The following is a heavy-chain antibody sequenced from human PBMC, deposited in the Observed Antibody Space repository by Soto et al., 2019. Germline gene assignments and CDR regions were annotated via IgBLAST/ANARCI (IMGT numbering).Heavy chain of an antibody. J-gene: IGHJ4*02. V-gene: IGHV1-2*04. Sequence: GTSVKVSCKDSGYTYTSYAMHWVRQAPGQGLEWMGWINPNSGGTNYAQKFQGWVTMTRDTSISTAYMELSRLRSDDTAVYYCATSRGYSTNYALDYWGQGTLVTVSS. CDR1: GYTYTSYA. D-gene: IGHD5-18*01. CDR3: ATSRGYSTNYALDY. CDR2: INPNSGGT.